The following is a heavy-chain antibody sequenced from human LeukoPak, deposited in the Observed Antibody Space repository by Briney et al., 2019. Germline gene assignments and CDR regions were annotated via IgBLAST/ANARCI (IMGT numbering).Heavy chain of an antibody. D-gene: IGHD3-9*01. CDR1: GGSFSGYY. CDR3: ASGGYDILTGEKRDY. CDR2: INHSGST. J-gene: IGHJ4*02. V-gene: IGHV4-34*01. Sequence: SETLSLTCAVYGGSFSGYYWSWIRQPPGKGLEWIGEINHSGSTNYNPSLKSRVTISVDTSKNQFSLKLSSVTAVDTAVYYCASGGYDILTGEKRDYWGQGTLVTVSS.